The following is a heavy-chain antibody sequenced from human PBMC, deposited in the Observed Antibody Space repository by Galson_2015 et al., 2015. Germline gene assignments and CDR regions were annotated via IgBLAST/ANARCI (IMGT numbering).Heavy chain of an antibody. Sequence: SVKVSCKASGFTFTNSAVQWVRQARGQRLEWIGWIVVGSGNTNYAQKFQERVTITRDMSTSTAYMELSSLRSEDTAVYYCAAPTSLLWFGEFGWGQGTLVTVSS. CDR2: IVVGSGNT. CDR3: AAPTSLLWFGEFG. CDR1: GFTFTNSA. J-gene: IGHJ4*02. V-gene: IGHV1-58*01. D-gene: IGHD3-10*01.